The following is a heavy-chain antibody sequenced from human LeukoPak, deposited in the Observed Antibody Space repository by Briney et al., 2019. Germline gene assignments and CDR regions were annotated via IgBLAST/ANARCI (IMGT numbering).Heavy chain of an antibody. CDR3: ARDTGYCSGGSCYSSGY. D-gene: IGHD2-15*01. CDR1: GFIFSNCW. V-gene: IGHV3-7*01. CDR2: IKTDASEK. Sequence: PGGSLRLSCETSGFIFSNCWMTWVRQAPGKGLEWVANIKTDASEKYYADSVKGRFTISRDNAKNSLYLQMNSLRAEDTAVYYCARDTGYCSGGSCYSSGYWGQGTLVTVSS. J-gene: IGHJ4*02.